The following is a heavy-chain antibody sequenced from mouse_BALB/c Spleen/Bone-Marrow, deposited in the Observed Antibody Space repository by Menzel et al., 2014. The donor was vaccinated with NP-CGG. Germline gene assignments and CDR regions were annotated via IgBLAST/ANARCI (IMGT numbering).Heavy chain of an antibody. D-gene: IGHD2-4*01. CDR2: IDPANGNT. CDR3: AMITTGAWFAY. V-gene: IGHV14-3*02. CDR1: GFNIKDTY. J-gene: IGHJ3*01. Sequence: EVHLVESGAELVKPGASVKLSCTASGFNIKDTYMHWVKQRPEQGLEWIGRIDPANGNTKYDPKFQGKATITADTSSNTAYLQLSSLTSEDTAVYYCAMITTGAWFAYRGQGTLVTVSA.